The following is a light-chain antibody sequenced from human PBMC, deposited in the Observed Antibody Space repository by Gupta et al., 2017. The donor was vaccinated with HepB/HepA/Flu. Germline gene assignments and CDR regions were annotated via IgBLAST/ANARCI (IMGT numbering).Light chain of an antibody. CDR3: QQTNSFPLT. CDR1: QDISSW. Sequence: DIQMTQSPSSVSASVGDRVTITCRASQDISSWLAWYQQKPGKAPNLLIYAASSLQSGVPLRFSGSGSGTDFTLTISSLQPEDFANYYCQQTNSFPLTFGGGTKVDIK. V-gene: IGKV1-12*01. CDR2: AAS. J-gene: IGKJ4*01.